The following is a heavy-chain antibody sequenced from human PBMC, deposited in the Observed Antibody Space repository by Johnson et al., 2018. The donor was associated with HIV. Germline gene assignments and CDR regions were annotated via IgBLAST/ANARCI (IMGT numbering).Heavy chain of an antibody. Sequence: VQLVESGGGLVKPGGSLRLSCAASGFTFSNAWMTWVRQAPGKGLEWVGRIKSKIDGGTTDYAAPVKGRFSISRDDAKNTLYLQMNSLETEDTAVYYCASSNVVGYSNYPDAFDIWGQGTMVTVSS. CDR3: ASSNVVGYSNYPDAFDI. CDR2: IKSKIDGGTT. D-gene: IGHD6-13*01. CDR1: GFTFSNAW. J-gene: IGHJ3*02. V-gene: IGHV3-15*01.